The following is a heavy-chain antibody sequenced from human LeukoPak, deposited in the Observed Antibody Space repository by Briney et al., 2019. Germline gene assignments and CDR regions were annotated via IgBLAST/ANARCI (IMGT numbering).Heavy chain of an antibody. CDR3: TTNYPTGSYAY. J-gene: IGHJ4*02. Sequence: PGGSLRLSCAASGFXFSNAWISWVRQAPGKGLEWVGRIKSKTDGGTTDCAAPVKGRFTISRDDSKSTLYLQMNSLKTEDTAVYYCTTNYPTGSYAYWGQGTLVTVSS. CDR1: GFXFSNAW. CDR2: IKSKTDGGTT. D-gene: IGHD1-26*01. V-gene: IGHV3-15*01.